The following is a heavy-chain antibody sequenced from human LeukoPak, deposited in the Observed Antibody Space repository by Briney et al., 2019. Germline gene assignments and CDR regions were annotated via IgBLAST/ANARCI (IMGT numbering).Heavy chain of an antibody. J-gene: IGHJ4*02. CDR2: IYYSGST. CDR3: ARDGRYYDSSGYYPLFDY. D-gene: IGHD3-22*01. CDR1: GGSIISYY. V-gene: IGHV4-59*01. Sequence: PSETLSLTCTVSGGSIISYYWSWIRQPPGKGLEWIGYIYYSGSTNYNPSLKSRVTISVDTSKNPFSLKLSSVTAADTAVYYCARDGRYYDSSGYYPLFDYWRQGILVTVSS.